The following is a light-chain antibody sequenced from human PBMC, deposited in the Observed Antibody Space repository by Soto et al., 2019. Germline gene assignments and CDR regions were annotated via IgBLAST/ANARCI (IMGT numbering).Light chain of an antibody. CDR1: QTIYNNY. V-gene: IGKV3-20*01. Sequence: EVVLTQSPGTLSLSPGESATLSCRASQTIYNNYLAWYQQKPGQAPRLLIYGASSRATDIPDRFSASGSGTDFTLTIRRLEPEDFAVYYCQQFTFPVWTFGQGTRVEVK. J-gene: IGKJ1*01. CDR3: QQFTFPVWT. CDR2: GAS.